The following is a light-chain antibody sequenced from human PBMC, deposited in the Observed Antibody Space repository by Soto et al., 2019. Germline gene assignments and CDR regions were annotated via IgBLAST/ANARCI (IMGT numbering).Light chain of an antibody. CDR3: QSYDTSLSGSYV. V-gene: IGLV1-40*01. CDR2: GNN. CDR1: ISNIGAGYD. J-gene: IGLJ1*01. Sequence: QPVLTQPPSVSGAPGQRVTISCTGSISNIGAGYDVHWYQQLPGAAPKLLIYGNNKRPSGVPDRFSGSKSGTSASLAITGLQAEDEADYHCQSYDTSLSGSYVFGTGTKVTVL.